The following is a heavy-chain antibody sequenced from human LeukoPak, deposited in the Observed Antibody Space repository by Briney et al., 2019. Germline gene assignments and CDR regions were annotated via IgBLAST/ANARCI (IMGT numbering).Heavy chain of an antibody. CDR1: GFTFSSYG. CDR2: ISSSSSYI. J-gene: IGHJ4*02. D-gene: IGHD1-26*01. V-gene: IGHV3-21*01. CDR3: AREVGLVGASMTDY. Sequence: GGSLRLSCAASGFTFSSYGMHWVRQAPGKGLEWVSSISSSSSYIYYADSVKGRFTISRDNAKNSLYLQMNSLRAEDTAVYYCAREVGLVGASMTDYWGQGTLVTVSS.